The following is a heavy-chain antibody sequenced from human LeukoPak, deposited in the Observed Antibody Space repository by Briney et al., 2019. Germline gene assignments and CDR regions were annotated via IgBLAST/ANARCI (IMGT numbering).Heavy chain of an antibody. J-gene: IGHJ6*03. CDR3: ARGREYYDSTGYYYYYYYYMDV. D-gene: IGHD3-22*01. Sequence: SETLSLTCAVYGGSFSGYYWSWIRQPPGKGLEWIGEINHSGSTNYNPSLKSRVTISVDTSKNQFSLKLSSVTAADTAVYYCARGREYYDSTGYYYYYYYYMDVWGKGTMVTVSS. CDR2: INHSGST. V-gene: IGHV4-34*01. CDR1: GGSFSGYY.